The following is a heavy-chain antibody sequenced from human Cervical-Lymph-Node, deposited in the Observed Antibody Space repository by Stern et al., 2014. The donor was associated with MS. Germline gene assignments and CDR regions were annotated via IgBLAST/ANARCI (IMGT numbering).Heavy chain of an antibody. J-gene: IGHJ4*02. Sequence: QVQLQESGPGLVKPSQTLSLTCTVSGGSMNSRPYYWNWLRQPAGKALEWIGRIYISGSTNYNPSLESRVTISIDTPKNQLSLKLRSVTAADTAVYYCAREGETSDFFPFDYWGQGAQVIVSS. V-gene: IGHV4-61*02. CDR2: IYISGST. D-gene: IGHD3/OR15-3a*01. CDR3: AREGETSDFFPFDY. CDR1: GGSMNSRPYY.